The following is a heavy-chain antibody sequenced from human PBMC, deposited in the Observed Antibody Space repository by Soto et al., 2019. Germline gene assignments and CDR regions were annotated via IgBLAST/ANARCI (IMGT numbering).Heavy chain of an antibody. CDR1: GFSLSSYS. CDR2: ISSSSSYI. Sequence: GSLRLCCAASGFSLSSYSMNWVRQAPGKGLEWVSSISSSSSYIYYADSVKGRFTISRDNAKNSLYLQMKSMRAEDTAVYYCAREPVPLAAAGLPFDYWGQGTLVTVSS. V-gene: IGHV3-21*01. D-gene: IGHD6-13*01. J-gene: IGHJ4*02. CDR3: AREPVPLAAAGLPFDY.